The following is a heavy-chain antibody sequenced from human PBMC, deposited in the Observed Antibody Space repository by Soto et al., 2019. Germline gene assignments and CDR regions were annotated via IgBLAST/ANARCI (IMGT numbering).Heavy chain of an antibody. CDR3: AKGFGWNYLDY. Sequence: ESGGGVVQPGRSLRLSCAASGFTFSNYGLHWVRQAPGKGLEWVALISYDGTDKYYADSVKGRFTISRDNSKNTLYLQMNSLRTEDTAVYYCAKGFGWNYLDYWGQGTLVTVSS. D-gene: IGHD1-1*01. V-gene: IGHV3-30*18. CDR2: ISYDGTDK. CDR1: GFTFSNYG. J-gene: IGHJ4*02.